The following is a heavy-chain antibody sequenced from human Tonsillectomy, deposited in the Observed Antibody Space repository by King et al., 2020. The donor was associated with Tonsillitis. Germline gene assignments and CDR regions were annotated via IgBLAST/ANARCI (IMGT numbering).Heavy chain of an antibody. CDR1: GGSFSGYY. CDR2: INHSGST. CDR3: ARASRIRSGYFQH. D-gene: IGHD3-3*02. V-gene: IGHV4-34*01. J-gene: IGHJ1*01. Sequence: VQLQQWGAGLLKPSETLSLTCAVYGGSFSGYYWSWIRQPPGKGLEWIGEINHSGSTNYNPSLKSRVTISVDTSKNQFSLKLSSVTAADTAVYYCARASRIRSGYFQHWGQGTLVTVSS.